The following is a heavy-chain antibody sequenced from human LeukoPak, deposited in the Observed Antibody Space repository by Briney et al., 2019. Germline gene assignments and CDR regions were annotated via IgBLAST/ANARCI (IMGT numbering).Heavy chain of an antibody. D-gene: IGHD3-10*01. CDR2: IYHSGST. J-gene: IGHJ3*02. V-gene: IGHV4-4*02. Sequence: PSGTLSLTCAVSGGSISSSNWWSWVRQPPGKGLEWIGEIYHSGSTNYNPSLKSRVTISVDKSKNQFSLKLSSVTAADTAVYYCARDPGYYGSGTRGAFDIWGQGTMVTVSS. CDR1: GGSISSSNW. CDR3: ARDPGYYGSGTRGAFDI.